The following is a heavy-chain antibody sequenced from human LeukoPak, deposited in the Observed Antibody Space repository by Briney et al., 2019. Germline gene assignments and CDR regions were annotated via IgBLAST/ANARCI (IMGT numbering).Heavy chain of an antibody. CDR2: INAGNGNT. CDR3: ARYGQKGRFDY. CDR1: GYTFTSYA. J-gene: IGHJ4*02. Sequence: ASVKVSCKASGYTFTSYAMHWVRQAPGQRLEWMGWINAGNGNTKYSQKFQGRVTITRDTSASTAYMELSSPRSEDTAVYYCARYGQKGRFDYWGQGTLVTVSS. D-gene: IGHD3-10*01. V-gene: IGHV1-3*01.